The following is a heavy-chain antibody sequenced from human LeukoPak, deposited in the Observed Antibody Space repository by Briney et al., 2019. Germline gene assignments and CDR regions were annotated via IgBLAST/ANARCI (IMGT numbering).Heavy chain of an antibody. Sequence: SETLSLTCTVSGGSISSYYWSWIRQPPGKGLEWIGYIYYSGSTNYNPSLKSRVTISVDTSKNQFSLKLNSVTAADTAVYYCARNRYYYGSGNYGVPNWFDPWGQGTLVTVSS. CDR2: IYYSGST. J-gene: IGHJ5*02. CDR3: ARNRYYYGSGNYGVPNWFDP. CDR1: GGSISSYY. D-gene: IGHD3-10*01. V-gene: IGHV4-59*08.